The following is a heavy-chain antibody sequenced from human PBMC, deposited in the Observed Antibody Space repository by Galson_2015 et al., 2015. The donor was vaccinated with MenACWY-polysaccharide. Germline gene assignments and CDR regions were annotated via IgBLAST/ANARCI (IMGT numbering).Heavy chain of an antibody. Sequence: SVKVSCKASGYTFTTYTMHWVRQAPGQRPEWMGWINAGNGNTKYSQKFQGRVTISRDTSANTAYMELSSLRSEDTAVYYRARDKSGGSWDAFDFWGQGTMVTVSS. D-gene: IGHD2-15*01. V-gene: IGHV1-3*01. CDR1: GYTFTTYT. J-gene: IGHJ3*01. CDR3: ARDKSGGSWDAFDF. CDR2: INAGNGNT.